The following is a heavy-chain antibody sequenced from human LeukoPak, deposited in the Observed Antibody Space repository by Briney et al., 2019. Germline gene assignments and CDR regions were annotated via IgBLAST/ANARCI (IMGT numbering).Heavy chain of an antibody. CDR3: ARSHDHLWGNYPDY. J-gene: IGHJ4*02. D-gene: IGHD3-16*02. Sequence: GSLRLSCAASGFTVSNAWWNWVRQPPGKGLEWIGEIHHDGRIDYNPSLKSRVTLSVDKSKNQFSLRLNSVTAADTAMYYCARSHDHLWGNYPDYWGQGTLVTVSS. CDR1: GFTVSNAW. V-gene: IGHV4-4*02. CDR2: IHHDGRI.